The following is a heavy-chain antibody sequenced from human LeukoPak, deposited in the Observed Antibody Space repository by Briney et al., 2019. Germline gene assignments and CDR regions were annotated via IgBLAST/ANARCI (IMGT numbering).Heavy chain of an antibody. CDR3: ARSSLFGVVIIPAI. CDR1: GGSTSSSSYY. D-gene: IGHD3-3*01. V-gene: IGHV4-39*01. J-gene: IGHJ3*02. Sequence: PSETLSLTCSVSGGSTSSSSYYWDWIRQPPGKGLEWIGSIYYSGSTYYNPSLTSRVTISVDTSKNQFSLKLSSVTAADTAVYYCARSSLFGVVIIPAIWGQGTMVTVSS. CDR2: IYYSGST.